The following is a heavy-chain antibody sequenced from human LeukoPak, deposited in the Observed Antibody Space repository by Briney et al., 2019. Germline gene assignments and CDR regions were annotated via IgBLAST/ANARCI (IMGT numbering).Heavy chain of an antibody. Sequence: PGGSLRLSCAASGFTFNSYAMHWVRQAPGKGLEWVAAIWYDGSNKYYADSVKGRFTISRDNSKNTLYLQMNSLRAEDTAVYYCAKVGYRSGWPNQFDYWGQGTRVTVSS. CDR1: GFTFNSYA. D-gene: IGHD6-19*01. V-gene: IGHV3-33*06. J-gene: IGHJ4*02. CDR2: IWYDGSNK. CDR3: AKVGYRSGWPNQFDY.